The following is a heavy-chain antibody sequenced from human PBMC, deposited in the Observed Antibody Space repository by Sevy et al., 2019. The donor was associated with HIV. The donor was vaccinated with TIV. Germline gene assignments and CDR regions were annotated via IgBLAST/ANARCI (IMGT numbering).Heavy chain of an antibody. CDR1: GFTFSSYT. Sequence: GGSLRLSCATSGFTFSSYTMNWVRQAPGKGLEWISYISSSGTSIYYADSVKGRFTISRDNAKDSLYLQMNSLRDEDXXXXXXXXXXXAGGAFDIWGQGTMVTVSS. D-gene: IGHD1-26*01. V-gene: IGHV3-48*02. J-gene: IGHJ3*02. CDR2: ISSSGTSI. CDR3: XXXXXAGGAFDI.